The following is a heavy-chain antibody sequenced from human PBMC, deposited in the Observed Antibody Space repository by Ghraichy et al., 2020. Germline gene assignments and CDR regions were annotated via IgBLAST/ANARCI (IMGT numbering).Heavy chain of an antibody. J-gene: IGHJ4*02. CDR3: ASSTYWGGYCYSASGFDF. Sequence: ASVKVSCKASGYTLASYTITWVRQAPGQGLEWLAWISAYNGNIDYARKFQGRVTVTTDASTTTTYMERTSLRSYDPAVYYCASSTYWGGYCYSASGFDFWGQGTLITVSS. CDR2: ISAYNGNI. CDR1: GYTLASYT. V-gene: IGHV1-18*04. D-gene: IGHD2-21*01.